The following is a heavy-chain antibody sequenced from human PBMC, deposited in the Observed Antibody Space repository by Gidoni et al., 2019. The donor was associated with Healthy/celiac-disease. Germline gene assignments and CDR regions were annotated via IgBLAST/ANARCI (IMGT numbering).Heavy chain of an antibody. J-gene: IGHJ2*01. D-gene: IGHD3-22*01. V-gene: IGHV1-58*01. CDR1: GFTFTSSA. CDR2: IVVGSGNT. Sequence: QMQLVQSGPEVKKPGTSVKVSCKASGFTFTSSAVQWVRQARGQRLEWIGWIVVGSGNTNYAQKFQERVTITRDMSTSTAYMELSSLRSEDTAVYYCAAEGAYYDSSHFDLWGRGTLVTVSS. CDR3: AAEGAYYDSSHFDL.